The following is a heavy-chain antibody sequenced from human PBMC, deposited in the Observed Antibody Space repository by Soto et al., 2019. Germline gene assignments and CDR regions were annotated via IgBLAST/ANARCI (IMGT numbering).Heavy chain of an antibody. CDR1: GVSVSDYH. CDR3: ARRYGSAIDY. V-gene: IGHV4-59*08. CDR2: IYYNGST. D-gene: IGHD1-26*01. J-gene: IGHJ4*02. Sequence: PSETLSLTCSVSGVSVSDYHWTWIRLPPEKELEWIGYIYYNGSTNCNPSLKSRVTISVDTSKNQFSLKLSSVTAADTAVYYCARRYGSAIDYWGQGTLVTSPQ.